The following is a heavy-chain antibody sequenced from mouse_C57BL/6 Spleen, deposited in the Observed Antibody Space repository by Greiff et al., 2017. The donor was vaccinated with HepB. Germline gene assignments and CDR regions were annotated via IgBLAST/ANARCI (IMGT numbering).Heavy chain of an antibody. J-gene: IGHJ4*01. Sequence: QVQLQQSGAELVKPVASVKISCKASGYAFSSYWMNWVKQRPGKGLEWIGQIYPGDGDTNYNGKFKGKATLTADKSSSTAYMQLSSLTSEDSAVYFCARAESNYVAMDYWGQGTSVTVSS. V-gene: IGHV1-80*01. CDR3: ARAESNYVAMDY. D-gene: IGHD2-5*01. CDR2: IYPGDGDT. CDR1: GYAFSSYW.